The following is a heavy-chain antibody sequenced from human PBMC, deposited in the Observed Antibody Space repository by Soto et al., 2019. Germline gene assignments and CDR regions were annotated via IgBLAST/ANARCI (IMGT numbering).Heavy chain of an antibody. J-gene: IGHJ3*01. V-gene: IGHV4-4*02. CDR2: LLHIWTT. Sequence: QVQLQESGPGLVKPSGTLSLTCAVSGDSISSPKWWTWLRQPPGKGLGWIGDLLHIWTTHYNPSLNSRVTLLVDKSQNQFSLSLTSVTAADTAIYFCAYSSGWYRHDVWGQGTSVTVSS. CDR3: AYSSGWYRHDV. CDR1: GDSISSPKW. D-gene: IGHD6-19*01.